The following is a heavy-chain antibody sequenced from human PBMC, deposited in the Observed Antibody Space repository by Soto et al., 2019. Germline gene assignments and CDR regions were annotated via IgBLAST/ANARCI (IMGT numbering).Heavy chain of an antibody. CDR2: INPNSGGT. CDR3: ARGAVVDYGSGSYYNTWFDP. CDR1: GYTFTGYY. D-gene: IGHD3-10*01. J-gene: IGHJ5*02. Sequence: QVQLVQSGAEVKKPGASVKVSCKASGYTFTGYYMHWVRQAPVQGLEWMGWINPNSGGTNYAQKFQGWVTMTRDTSISTAYMELSRLRSDDTAVYYCARGAVVDYGSGSYYNTWFDPWGQGTLVTVSS. V-gene: IGHV1-2*04.